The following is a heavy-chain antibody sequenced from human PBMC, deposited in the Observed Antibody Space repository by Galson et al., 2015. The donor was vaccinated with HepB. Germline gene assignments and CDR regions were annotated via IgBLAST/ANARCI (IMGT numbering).Heavy chain of an antibody. D-gene: IGHD3-3*01. CDR2: ISPSDGDV. Sequence: SVKVSCKATGYTFATYNIQWVRQAPGQGLEWMGRISPSDGDVHYAQEFQGRVTMTRETSTSTVYMDLSSLASEDTAVYYCAREKFFTYYFDYWGQGTLVTVSS. J-gene: IGHJ4*02. V-gene: IGHV1-46*01. CDR1: GYTFATYN. CDR3: AREKFFTYYFDY.